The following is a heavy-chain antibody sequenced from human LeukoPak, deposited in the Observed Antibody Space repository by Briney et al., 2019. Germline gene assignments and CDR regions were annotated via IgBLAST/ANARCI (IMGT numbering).Heavy chain of an antibody. CDR2: IWYDGSNK. D-gene: IGHD5-18*01. CDR1: GFTFSSYG. CDR3: ARGLDTAMVTGYYYGMDV. V-gene: IGHV3-33*01. Sequence: GGSLRLSCAASGFTFSSYGMRWVRQAPGKGLEWVAVIWYDGSNKYYADSVKGRFTISRDNSKNTLYLQMNSLRAEDTAVYYCARGLDTAMVTGYYYGMDVWGQGTTVTVSS. J-gene: IGHJ6*02.